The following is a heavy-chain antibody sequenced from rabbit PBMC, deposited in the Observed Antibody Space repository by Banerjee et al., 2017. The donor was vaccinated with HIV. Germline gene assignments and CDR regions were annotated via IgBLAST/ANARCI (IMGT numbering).Heavy chain of an antibody. Sequence: QSLEESGGDLVKPGASLTLTCTASGFSFSSSYYMCWVRQAPGKGLEWIACIDVGSGGSTYYASWAKGRFTISKTSSTTVTLQMTSLTAADTATYFCARSPGVYAGYVYVPTGLHLWGQGTLVTVS. CDR3: ARSPGVYAGYVYVPTGLHL. D-gene: IGHD6-1*01. CDR1: GFSFSSSYY. J-gene: IGHJ3*01. CDR2: IDVGSGGST. V-gene: IGHV1S40*01.